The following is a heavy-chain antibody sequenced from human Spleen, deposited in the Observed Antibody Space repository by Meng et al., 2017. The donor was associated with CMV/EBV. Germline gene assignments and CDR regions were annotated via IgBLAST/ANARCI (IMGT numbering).Heavy chain of an antibody. CDR1: GYNFNNFD. V-gene: IGHV1-8*03. D-gene: IGHD2-2*01. CDR3: ARGLGEGCSSASCSSGESAWFDS. CDR2: MNPDSGDT. J-gene: IGHJ5*01. Sequence: ASVKVSCKASGYNFNNFDINWVRQAGGQGLEWVGWMNPDSGDTGYPQKYQGRVTITRDTSTNTAYIEMVSLTTEDTAIYYCARGLGEGCSSASCSSGESAWFDSWGQGTLVTVSS.